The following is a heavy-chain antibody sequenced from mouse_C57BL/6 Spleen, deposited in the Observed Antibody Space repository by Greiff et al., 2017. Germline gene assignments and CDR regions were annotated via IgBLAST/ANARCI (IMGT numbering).Heavy chain of an antibody. J-gene: IGHJ1*03. Sequence: EVQLQQSGPELVKPGASVKISCKASGYTFTDYYMNWVKQSHGKSLEWIGDINPNNGGTSYNQKFKGKATLTVDKSSRTAYMELRSLTSEDSAVYYCARDYYGSSYGYFDVWGTGTTVTVSS. CDR3: ARDYYGSSYGYFDV. V-gene: IGHV1-26*01. CDR2: INPNNGGT. D-gene: IGHD1-1*01. CDR1: GYTFTDYY.